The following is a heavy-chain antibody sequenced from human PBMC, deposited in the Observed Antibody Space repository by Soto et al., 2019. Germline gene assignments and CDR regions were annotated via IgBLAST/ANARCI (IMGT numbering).Heavy chain of an antibody. CDR2: IYYSGST. CDR3: ASLRFYDYIWGRPYAFDI. Sequence: SETLSLTCTVSGGSISSYYWSWIRQPPWKGLEWIGYIYYSGSTNYNPSLKSRVTISVDTSRNQFSLKLSSVTAADTAVYYCASLRFYDYIWGRPYAFDIWGQGTMVTVSS. J-gene: IGHJ3*02. D-gene: IGHD3-16*01. CDR1: GGSISSYY. V-gene: IGHV4-59*01.